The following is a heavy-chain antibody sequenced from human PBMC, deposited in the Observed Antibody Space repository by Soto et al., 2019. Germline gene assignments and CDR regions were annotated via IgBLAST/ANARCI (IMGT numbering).Heavy chain of an antibody. CDR3: ARTGAAGKYYYGMDV. D-gene: IGHD6-13*01. CDR2: IYPGDSDT. CDR1: GYSFTSYW. Sequence: GESLKISCKGSGYSFTSYWIGWVRQMPGKGLELMGIIYPGDSDTRYSPSFQGQVTISADKSISTAYLQWSSLKASDTAMYYCARTGAAGKYYYGMDVWGQGTTVTGS. V-gene: IGHV5-51*01. J-gene: IGHJ6*02.